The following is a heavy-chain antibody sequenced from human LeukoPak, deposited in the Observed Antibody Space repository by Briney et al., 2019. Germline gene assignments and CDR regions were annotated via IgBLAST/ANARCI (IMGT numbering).Heavy chain of an antibody. CDR3: ARVSTRWGSYPTDY. CDR1: GGSISSSSYY. V-gene: IGHV4-39*07. Sequence: PSGTLSLTCTVSGGSISSSSYYWGWIRQPPGKGLEWIGEINHSGSTNYNPSLKSRVTISVDTSKNQFSLKLSSVTAADTAVYYCARVSTRWGSYPTDYWGQGTLVTVSS. J-gene: IGHJ4*02. CDR2: INHSGST. D-gene: IGHD3-16*02.